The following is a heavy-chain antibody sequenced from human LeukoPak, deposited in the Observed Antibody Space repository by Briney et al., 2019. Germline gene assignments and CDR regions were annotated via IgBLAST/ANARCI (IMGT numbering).Heavy chain of an antibody. CDR2: IRHDGSNK. Sequence: GRPLRLSCAASGFTFSDYGMYWVRQAPGKGLEWVAVIRHDGSNKYYADSVKGRFTISRDNFKKTLYLQTNSLGAEDTAMYYCAKASSASPSCLNLWGQGTLVTVSS. CDR3: AKASSASPSCLNL. CDR1: GFTFSDYG. D-gene: IGHD2-2*01. J-gene: IGHJ5*02. V-gene: IGHV3-33*06.